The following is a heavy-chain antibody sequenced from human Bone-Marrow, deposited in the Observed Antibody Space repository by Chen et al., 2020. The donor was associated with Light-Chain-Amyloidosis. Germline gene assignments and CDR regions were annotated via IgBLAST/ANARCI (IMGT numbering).Heavy chain of an antibody. J-gene: IGHJ6*02. D-gene: IGHD1-7*01. Sequence: QVQLVQSGAEVKPPGASVKVSCKVSGYTLSDLSIHWVRQTPGKGLEWMGGLGREDGEAIYARRFKRMVTVTEDTSTDTAFMDLSSRRSQDTAGYYCATRARKNYNDQGMYVWGHGTTVTVSS. CDR2: LGREDGEA. CDR3: ATRARKNYNDQGMYV. CDR1: GYTLSDLS. V-gene: IGHV1-24*01.